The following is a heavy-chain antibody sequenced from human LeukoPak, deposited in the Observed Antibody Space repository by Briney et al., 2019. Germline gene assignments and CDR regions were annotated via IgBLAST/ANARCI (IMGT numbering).Heavy chain of an antibody. J-gene: IGHJ5*02. Sequence: SVKVSCKASGGTFSSYAISWVRQAPGQGLEWMGGIIPIFGTANYAQKFQGRVTITTDESTSTAYMELSSLRSDDTAVYYCARTNYGSGSSWFDPWGRGTLVTVSS. V-gene: IGHV1-69*05. CDR1: GGTFSSYA. CDR2: IIPIFGTA. CDR3: ARTNYGSGSSWFDP. D-gene: IGHD3-10*01.